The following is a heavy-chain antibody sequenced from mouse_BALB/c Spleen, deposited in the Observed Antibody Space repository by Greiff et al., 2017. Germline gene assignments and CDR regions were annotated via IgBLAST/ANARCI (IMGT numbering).Heavy chain of an antibody. CDR1: GYTFTSYW. V-gene: IGHV1-69*02. D-gene: IGHD1-1*01. CDR3: TRFGTTVVEGFAY. Sequence: VQLQQPGAELVRPGASVKLSCKASGYTFTSYWINWVKQRPGQGLEWIGNIYPSDSYTNYNQKFKDKATLTVDKSSSTAYMQLSSPTSEDSAVYYCTRFGTTVVEGFAYWGQGTLVTVSA. J-gene: IGHJ3*01. CDR2: IYPSDSYT.